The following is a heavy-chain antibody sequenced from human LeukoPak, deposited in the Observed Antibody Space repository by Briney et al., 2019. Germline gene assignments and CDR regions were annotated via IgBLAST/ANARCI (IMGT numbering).Heavy chain of an antibody. D-gene: IGHD2/OR15-2a*01. CDR2: ISLTSNDI. Sequence: PGGSLRLSCAASGFTFSSYWMSWVRQAPGKGLEWVSSISLTSNDIYYAASVRGRFIISRDNAKNLLSLQMNSLRAEDTALYYCARGDTSLQRHDALDIWGQGTMVSVSS. J-gene: IGHJ3*02. V-gene: IGHV3-21*01. CDR3: ARGDTSLQRHDALDI. CDR1: GFTFSSYW.